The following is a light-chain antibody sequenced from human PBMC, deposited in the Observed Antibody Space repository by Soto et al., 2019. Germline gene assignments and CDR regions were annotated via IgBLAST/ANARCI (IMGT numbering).Light chain of an antibody. CDR2: DVT. J-gene: IGLJ2*01. V-gene: IGLV2-14*01. Sequence: QSVLTQPASVSGSPGQSITISCTGTSSDVGGYNYVSWYQQHPGKAPKFMIYDVTNRPSGVSNRFSGSKSGNTASLTISGLQAEDEADYYCISYAGSSTLVVFGGGTQLTVL. CDR1: SSDVGGYNY. CDR3: ISYAGSSTLVV.